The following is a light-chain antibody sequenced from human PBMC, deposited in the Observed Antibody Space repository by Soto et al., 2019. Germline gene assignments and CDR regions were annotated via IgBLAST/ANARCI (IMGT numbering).Light chain of an antibody. CDR2: DVS. CDR1: SSDVGGYNY. V-gene: IGLV2-11*01. J-gene: IGLJ2*01. Sequence: QSALTQPRSVSGSPGQSVTISCTGSSSDVGGYNYVSWYQQHPGKAPKLMIYDVSKRPSGVPDRFSGSKSGNTAPLTISGLKAEDEADYYCCSYAGSYTFVFGGGTKLTVL. CDR3: CSYAGSYTFV.